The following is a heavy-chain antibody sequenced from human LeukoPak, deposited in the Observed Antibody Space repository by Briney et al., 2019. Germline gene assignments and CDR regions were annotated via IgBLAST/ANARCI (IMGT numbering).Heavy chain of an antibody. CDR1: GFTFRSYS. D-gene: IGHD3-10*01. CDR3: AVAYYYGSGDAFDI. Sequence: GGSPRLSCAASGFTFRSYSMNWVRQAPGKGLEWXXXXNSDSNYIYYADSVQGRFTISRDNAKNSLYLQMNSLRAEDTAVYYCAVAYYYGSGDAFDIWGQGTKVTVSS. CDR2: XNSDSNYI. J-gene: IGHJ3*02. V-gene: IGHV3-21*01.